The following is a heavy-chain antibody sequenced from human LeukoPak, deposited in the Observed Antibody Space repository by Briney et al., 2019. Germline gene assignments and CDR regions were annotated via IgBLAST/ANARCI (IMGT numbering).Heavy chain of an antibody. V-gene: IGHV3-23*01. J-gene: IGHJ4*02. D-gene: IGHD7-27*01. CDR1: AFSFTNYA. Sequence: GGSLRLSCAASAFSFTNYAMTWVRQAPGKGLEWVATISGSGGTTYYADSVKGRFTISRDNSKNTLSLQMNSLRAEDTAIYYRSDPLLPKPGKTFRGGLDYWGQGTLVTGSS. CDR2: ISGSGGTT. CDR3: SDPLLPKPGKTFRGGLDY.